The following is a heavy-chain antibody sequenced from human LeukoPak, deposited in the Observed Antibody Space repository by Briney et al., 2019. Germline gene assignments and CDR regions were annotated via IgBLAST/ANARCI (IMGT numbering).Heavy chain of an antibody. CDR3: AISLAYCGGDCYPGAFDI. D-gene: IGHD2-21*02. Sequence: SETLSLTCTVSGGSISSYYWSWIRQPPGKGLEWIGYIYYSGSTNYNPSLKSRATISVDTSKNQFSLKLSSVTAADTAVYYCAISLAYCGGDCYPGAFDIWGQGTMVTVSS. CDR1: GGSISSYY. J-gene: IGHJ3*02. CDR2: IYYSGST. V-gene: IGHV4-59*01.